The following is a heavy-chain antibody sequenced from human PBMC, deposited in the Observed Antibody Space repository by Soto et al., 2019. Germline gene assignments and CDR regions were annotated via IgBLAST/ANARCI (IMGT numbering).Heavy chain of an antibody. J-gene: IGHJ4*02. CDR2: IWFDSSHS. CDR1: GVPFSAYG. V-gene: IGHV3-33*01. Sequence: GGSLRLSCEASGVPFSAYGMHWIRQAPGKGLEWVAVIWFDSSHSFYADSVQGRFTVSRDNSKNTQYLQMSSLRAEDTAVYYCARYSSNSYYFDYWGQGALVTVSS. D-gene: IGHD6-13*01. CDR3: ARYSSNSYYFDY.